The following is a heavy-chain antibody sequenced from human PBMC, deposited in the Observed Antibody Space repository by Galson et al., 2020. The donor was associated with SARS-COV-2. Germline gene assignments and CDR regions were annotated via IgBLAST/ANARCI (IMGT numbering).Heavy chain of an antibody. D-gene: IGHD3-16*02. CDR2: ISWNSGSI. CDR1: GFTFDDYA. CDR3: ANDMRLGELSLRVRGPLVS. V-gene: IGHV3-9*01. Sequence: SLKISCAASGFTFDDYAMHWVRQAPGKGLEWVSGISWNSGSIGYADSVKGRFTISRDNAKNSLYLQMNSLRAEDTALYYCANDMRLGELSLRVRGPLVSWGQGTLVTVSS. J-gene: IGHJ5*02.